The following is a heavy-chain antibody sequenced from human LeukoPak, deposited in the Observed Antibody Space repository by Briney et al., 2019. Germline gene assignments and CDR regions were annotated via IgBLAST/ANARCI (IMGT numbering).Heavy chain of an antibody. J-gene: IGHJ5*02. CDR2: INHSGST. V-gene: IGHV4-34*01. Sequence: SETLSLTCAVYGGSFSGYYWSWIRQPPGKGLEWIGEINHSGSTNYNPSLKSRGTISVDTSKNQFSLKLSSVTAADTALYYFARVAVVVPAAIAWFDPWGQGTLVTVSS. D-gene: IGHD2-2*01. CDR3: ARVAVVVPAAIAWFDP. CDR1: GGSFSGYY.